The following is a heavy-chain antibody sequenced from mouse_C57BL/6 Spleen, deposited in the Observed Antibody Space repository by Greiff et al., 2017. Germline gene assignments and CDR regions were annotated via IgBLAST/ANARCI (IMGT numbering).Heavy chain of an antibody. V-gene: IGHV1-53*01. J-gene: IGHJ3*01. CDR1: GYTFTSYW. Sequence: QVQLQQPGTELVKPGASVKLSCKASGYTFTSYWMHWVKQRPGQGLEWIGNINPSNGGTNYNEKFKSKATLTVDKSSSTAYMQLSSLTSEDSAVYYWAESGFVGYYEAWFAYWGQGTRVTVSA. D-gene: IGHD2-3*01. CDR3: AESGFVGYYEAWFAY. CDR2: INPSNGGT.